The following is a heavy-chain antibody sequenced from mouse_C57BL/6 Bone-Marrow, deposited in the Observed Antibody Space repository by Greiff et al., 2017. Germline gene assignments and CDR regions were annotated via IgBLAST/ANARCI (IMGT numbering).Heavy chain of an antibody. CDR3: AYYSTFAY. V-gene: IGHV1-50*01. CDR1: GYTFTSYW. J-gene: IGHJ3*01. D-gene: IGHD2-12*01. Sequence: VQLQQPGAELVKPGASVKLSCKASGYTFTSYWMQWVKQRPGQGLEWIGEIDPSDSYTNYNQKFKGKATLTVDTSSSTAYMQLSSLTSEDSAVYYCAYYSTFAYWGQGTLVTVSA. CDR2: IDPSDSYT.